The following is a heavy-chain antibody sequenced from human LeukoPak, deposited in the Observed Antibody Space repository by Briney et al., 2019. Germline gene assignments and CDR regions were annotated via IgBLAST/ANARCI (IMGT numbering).Heavy chain of an antibody. Sequence: GGSLRLSCAASGFTFSDYYMSWVRQAPGKGLEWIAYINHNAEMIFYPDFVKGRFTISRDNPKKSLYLQMNALRYEDTAIYYCARDHDWAFDLWGQGTLVTVSS. CDR3: ARDHDWAFDL. V-gene: IGHV3-11*04. CDR1: GFTFSDYY. CDR2: INHNAEMI. D-gene: IGHD3-9*01. J-gene: IGHJ4*02.